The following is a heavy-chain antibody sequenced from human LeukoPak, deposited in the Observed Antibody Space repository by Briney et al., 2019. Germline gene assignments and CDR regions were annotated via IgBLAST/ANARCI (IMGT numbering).Heavy chain of an antibody. V-gene: IGHV4-59*01. J-gene: IGHJ4*02. Sequence: SVTLSCKGTGATFSSSSYYWIWLRQPPGKELEWISYIYYSGNTNYNSSLKSRITISVDTSKDQFSLKLSSVTVVDTAVYSCARTPRNGYNYYFDYWGQGTLVTVSS. D-gene: IGHD5-24*01. CDR2: IYYSGNT. CDR3: ARTPRNGYNYYFDY. CDR1: TFSSSSYY.